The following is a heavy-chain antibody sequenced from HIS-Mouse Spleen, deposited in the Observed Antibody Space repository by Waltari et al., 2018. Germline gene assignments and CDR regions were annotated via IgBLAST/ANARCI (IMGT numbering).Heavy chain of an antibody. V-gene: IGHV3-23*01. D-gene: IGHD3-16*01. Sequence: LESGGGLVQPGGSLRLSCAASGFTFSSYAMSWVRQAPGKGLEWVSAISGSGGSTYYADSVKGRFTIARDNSKNTLYLQMNSLRAEDTAVYYCAKVRNWGSSGYFDYWGQGTLVTVSS. CDR3: AKVRNWGSSGYFDY. CDR1: GFTFSSYA. J-gene: IGHJ4*02. CDR2: ISGSGGST.